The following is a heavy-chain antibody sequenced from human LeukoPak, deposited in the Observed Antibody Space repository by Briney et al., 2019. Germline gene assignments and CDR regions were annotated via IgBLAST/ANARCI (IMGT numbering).Heavy chain of an antibody. D-gene: IGHD3-3*01. V-gene: IGHV3-23*01. CDR1: GGSISSYY. CDR2: ISGSGGST. CDR3: AKGLDWVNPWYYGMDV. Sequence: LASETLSLTCTVSGGSISSYYWSWVRQAPGKGLEWVSAISGSGGSTYYADSVKGRFTISRDNSKNTLYLQMNSLRAEDTAVYYCAKGLDWVNPWYYGMDVWGQGTTVTVSS. J-gene: IGHJ6*02.